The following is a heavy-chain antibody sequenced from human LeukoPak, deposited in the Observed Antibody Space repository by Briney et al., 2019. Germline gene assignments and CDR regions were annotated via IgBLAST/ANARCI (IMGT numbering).Heavy chain of an antibody. CDR1: GFTFSSYW. J-gene: IGHJ6*03. CDR3: ARASRGTGIYYMDV. V-gene: IGHV3-7*01. CDR2: IKQDGSEK. Sequence: GGSLRLSCAASGFTFSSYWMSWVRQAPGKGLEWVANIKQDGSEKYYVDSVKGRFTISRDNAKNSLYLQMNSLRAEDTAVYYCARASRGTGIYYMDVWGKGTTVTVSS. D-gene: IGHD1-26*01.